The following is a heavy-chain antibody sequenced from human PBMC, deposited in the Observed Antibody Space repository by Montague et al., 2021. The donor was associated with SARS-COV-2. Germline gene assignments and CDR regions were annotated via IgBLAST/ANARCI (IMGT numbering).Heavy chain of an antibody. V-gene: IGHV3-30*04. CDR3: ARESASFHDGGYFDY. D-gene: IGHD1-26*01. J-gene: IGHJ4*02. CDR1: GFYFSYA. CDR2: ISNDGSNK. Sequence: SLRLSCAASGFYFSYAMHWVRQAPGKGLEGVALISNDGSNKHYADSVKGRFTVSRDNSKNTLYLQMNSLRAEDTAVYYCARESASFHDGGYFDYWGPGTLVTVSS.